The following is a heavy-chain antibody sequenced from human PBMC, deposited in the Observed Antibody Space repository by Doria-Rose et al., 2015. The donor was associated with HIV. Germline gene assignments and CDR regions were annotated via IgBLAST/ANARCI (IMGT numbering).Heavy chain of an antibody. CDR1: GVSLSSPGMG. Sequence: SGPVLVKPTETLTLTCTISGVSLSSPGMGVSWIRQPPGKALERLANMFSDDERSYKTSLKSRLTISRGTSKSQVVLTMTDMDPVDTATYYCARIKSSRWYHKYYFDFWGQGTLVTVSA. V-gene: IGHV2-26*03. J-gene: IGHJ4*02. CDR2: MFSDDER. CDR3: ARIKSSRWYHKYYFDF. D-gene: IGHD6-13*01.